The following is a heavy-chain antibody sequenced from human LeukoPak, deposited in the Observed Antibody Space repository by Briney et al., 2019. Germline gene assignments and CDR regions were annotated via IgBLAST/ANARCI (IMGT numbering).Heavy chain of an antibody. D-gene: IGHD1-26*01. Sequence: PGGSLRLSCAASGFTFSRYGMHWVRQAPGKGLEWVAVISYDGSSKYYGDSVKGRFTITRDNSQNTQYLQMNSLRVEDTAVYYCARDISGKYTFDYWGQGTLVTVSS. J-gene: IGHJ4*02. CDR2: ISYDGSSK. V-gene: IGHV3-30*03. CDR1: GFTFSRYG. CDR3: ARDISGKYTFDY.